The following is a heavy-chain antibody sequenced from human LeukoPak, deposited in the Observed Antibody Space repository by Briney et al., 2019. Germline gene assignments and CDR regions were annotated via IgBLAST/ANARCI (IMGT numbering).Heavy chain of an antibody. Sequence: GGSLRLSCAASGFTFSSYWMSWVRQAPGKGREWVANIKQDGSDKYYADSVKGRFTISRDNAKNSLYLQMNSLRVEDTAVYYCARWGAGTKALDYWGQGTLVTVSS. CDR2: IKQDGSDK. J-gene: IGHJ4*02. D-gene: IGHD1-1*01. CDR3: ARWGAGTKALDY. V-gene: IGHV3-7*03. CDR1: GFTFSSYW.